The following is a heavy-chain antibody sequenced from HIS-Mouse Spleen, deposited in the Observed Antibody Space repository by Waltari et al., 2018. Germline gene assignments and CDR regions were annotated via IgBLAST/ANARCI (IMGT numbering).Heavy chain of an antibody. Sequence: QVQLVESGGGVVQPGRSLRLSCAASGFTFSSYGMHWVRQAPGKGLESVAVISYDGSNKYYADSVKGRFTISRDNSKNTLYLQMNSLRAEDTAVYYCAKDKHHAFDYWGQGTLVTVSS. CDR2: ISYDGSNK. J-gene: IGHJ4*02. V-gene: IGHV3-30*18. CDR3: AKDKHHAFDY. CDR1: GFTFSSYG.